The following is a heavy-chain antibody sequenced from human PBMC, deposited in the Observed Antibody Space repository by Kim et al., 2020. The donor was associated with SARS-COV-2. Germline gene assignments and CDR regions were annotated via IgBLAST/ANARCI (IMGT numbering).Heavy chain of an antibody. Sequence: GGSLRLSCAASGFTFSSYAMSWVRQAPGKGLEWVSAISGSGGSTYYADSVKGRFTISRDNSKNTLYLQMNSLRAEDTAVYYCAKDVGIIEWELLLSIGPYFDYWGQGTLVTVSS. CDR2: ISGSGGST. CDR3: AKDVGIIEWELLLSIGPYFDY. V-gene: IGHV3-23*01. CDR1: GFTFSSYA. J-gene: IGHJ4*02. D-gene: IGHD1-26*01.